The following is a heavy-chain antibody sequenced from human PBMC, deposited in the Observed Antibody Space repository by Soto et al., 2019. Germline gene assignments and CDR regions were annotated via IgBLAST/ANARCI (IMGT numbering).Heavy chain of an antibody. V-gene: IGHV3-64D*06. CDR1: GFTFSSYA. CDR2: ISSNGGST. Sequence: GGSLRLSCSASGFTFSSYAMHWVRQAPGKGLEYVSAISSNGGSTYYADSVKGRFTISRDNSKNTLYLQMSSLRAEDTAVYYCVPGRESSSPVHWFDPWGQGTLVTVSS. CDR3: VPGRESSSPVHWFDP. J-gene: IGHJ5*02. D-gene: IGHD6-6*01.